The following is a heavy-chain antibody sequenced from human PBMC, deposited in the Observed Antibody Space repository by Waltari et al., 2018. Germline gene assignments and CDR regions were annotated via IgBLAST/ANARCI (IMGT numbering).Heavy chain of an antibody. CDR3: ARALVAVAGPFDY. J-gene: IGHJ4*02. CDR2: ISSSSSYI. CDR1: GFTFSSYS. D-gene: IGHD6-19*01. Sequence: EVQLVESGGGLVKPGGSLRLSCAASGFTFSSYSMNWVRQAPGRGLGWVSSISSSSSYIYYADSVKGRFTISRDNAKNSLYLQMNSLRAEDTAVYYCARALVAVAGPFDYWGQGTLVTVSS. V-gene: IGHV3-21*01.